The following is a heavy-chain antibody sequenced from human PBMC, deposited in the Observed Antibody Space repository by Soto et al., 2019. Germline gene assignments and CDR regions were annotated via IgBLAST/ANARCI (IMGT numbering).Heavy chain of an antibody. D-gene: IGHD2-2*01. Sequence: SETLSLTRIISSGSITSSSYYWAWLRHPPGKGLEWIGCIYYIGTTYYHPTLKSRVTISGDTSKNQSTRKLTAVTAEDTAVYYCARVPCSSTSCGMDVWGQGTPVTVSS. V-gene: IGHV4-39*01. CDR3: ARVPCSSTSCGMDV. CDR2: IYYIGTT. J-gene: IGHJ6*02. CDR1: SGSITSSSYY.